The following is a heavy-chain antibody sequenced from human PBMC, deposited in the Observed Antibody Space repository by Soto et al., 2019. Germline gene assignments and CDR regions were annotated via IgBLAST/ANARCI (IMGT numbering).Heavy chain of an antibody. J-gene: IGHJ4*02. D-gene: IGHD3-9*01. V-gene: IGHV4-34*01. CDR2: INHSGST. CDR1: GGSFSRYY. Sequence: SETLTLTCAVYGGSFSRYYSGCIRQPTGKGQEWIGEINHSGSTNYNPSLKSRVTISVDTSKNQFSLKLSSVTAADTAVYYCASSAEVRYFDWLSPTLDYWGQGTLVTVSS. CDR3: ASSAEVRYFDWLSPTLDY.